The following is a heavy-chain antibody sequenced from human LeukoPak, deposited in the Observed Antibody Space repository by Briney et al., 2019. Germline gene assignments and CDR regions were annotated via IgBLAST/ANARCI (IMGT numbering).Heavy chain of an antibody. CDR1: GYTFTSYY. J-gene: IGHJ6*02. V-gene: IGHV1-46*01. Sequence: ASVKVSCKASGYTFTSYYMHWVRQAPGQGLEWMGIINPSGGSTSYAQKFQGRVTMTRDTSTSTVYMELRSLRSEDTAVYYCARYRRRYYDSSGYYNYGMDVWGQGTTVTVSS. D-gene: IGHD3-22*01. CDR3: ARYRRRYYDSSGYYNYGMDV. CDR2: INPSGGST.